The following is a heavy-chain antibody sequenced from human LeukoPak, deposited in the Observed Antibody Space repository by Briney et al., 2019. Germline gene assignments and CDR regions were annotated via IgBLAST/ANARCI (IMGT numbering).Heavy chain of an antibody. J-gene: IGHJ4*02. V-gene: IGHV4-61*01. Sequence: SETLSLNCIVSGGSVSRGSYYWSWIRQPPGKGLEWIGYIYYSGTTNYNPSLKSRVTISVDTSKNQFSLNLSSVTAADTAVYYCARGAYYCDYWGQGTLVTVSS. CDR1: GGSVSRGSYY. CDR2: IYYSGTT. CDR3: ARGAYYCDY.